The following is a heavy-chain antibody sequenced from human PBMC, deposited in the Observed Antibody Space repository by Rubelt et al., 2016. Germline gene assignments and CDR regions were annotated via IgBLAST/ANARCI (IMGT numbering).Heavy chain of an antibody. J-gene: IGHJ3*02. Sequence: QVQLQESGPGLVKPSETLSLTCTVSGGSISSYYWSWIRQHPGKGLEWIGYISNRGTTYYNPSLKSRLSISMDMSKNQFSRKRSSVTAADTAVYYCAGRGDLVDNAFDIWGQGTLVTVS. CDR3: AGRGDLVDNAFDI. V-gene: IGHV4-59*06. D-gene: IGHD1-26*01. CDR1: GGSISSYY. CDR2: ISNRGTT.